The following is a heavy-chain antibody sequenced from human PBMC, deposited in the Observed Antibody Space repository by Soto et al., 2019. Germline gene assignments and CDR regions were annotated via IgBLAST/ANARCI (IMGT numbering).Heavy chain of an antibody. CDR3: DRDRYYGSGNDYYGDYGMDV. Sequence: SDTLSLTSPVSGASLSGFYWSWIRKSAGKGLEWIGNIFHRGSTYYTPSLQSRVTISLDSSTNPFSLKLSSVTPADTAVYYCDRDRYYGSGNDYYGDYGMDVRGQGTTVTVSS. V-gene: IGHV4-59*06. CDR2: IFHRGST. CDR1: GASLSGFY. J-gene: IGHJ6*02. D-gene: IGHD3-10*01.